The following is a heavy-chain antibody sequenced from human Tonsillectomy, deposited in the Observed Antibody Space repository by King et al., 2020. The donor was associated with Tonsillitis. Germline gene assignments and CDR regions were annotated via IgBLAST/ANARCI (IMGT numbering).Heavy chain of an antibody. J-gene: IGHJ4*02. CDR2: LSYDGGNK. V-gene: IGHV3-30*18. CDR3: AKEGAGPFDS. CDR1: GFIFKSFG. D-gene: IGHD1-14*01. Sequence: VQLVESGGGVVQPGGSLRLSCEPSGFIFKSFGMHWGRQAPGKGLEWVASLSYDGGNKYYAESVKGRFTISRDNSEHMLFLQMSSLRGEDTAIYYCAKEGAGPFDSWGQGTLVTVSA.